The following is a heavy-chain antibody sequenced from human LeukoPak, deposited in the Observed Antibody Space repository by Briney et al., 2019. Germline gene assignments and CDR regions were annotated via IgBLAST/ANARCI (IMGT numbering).Heavy chain of an antibody. CDR2: INSDGSST. Sequence: GGSLRLSCAASGFTFSSYWMHWVRQAPGKGLVWVSRINSDGSSTSYADSVKGRFTISRDNAKNTLYLQMNSLRAEDTVVYYCARADFWSGYLSWGQGTLVTVSS. CDR1: GFTFSSYW. V-gene: IGHV3-74*01. D-gene: IGHD3-3*01. CDR3: ARADFWSGYLS. J-gene: IGHJ4*02.